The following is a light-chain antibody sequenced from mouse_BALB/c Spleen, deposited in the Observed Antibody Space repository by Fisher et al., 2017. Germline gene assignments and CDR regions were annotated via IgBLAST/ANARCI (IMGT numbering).Light chain of an antibody. V-gene: IGKV4-58*01. CDR2: RTS. CDR1: SSVSSSY. CDR3: QQYHRSPPT. Sequence: DIVLTQSTAIMAASLGQKVTMTCSASSSVSSSYLHWYQQKSGASPKPLIHRTSNLASGVPARFSGSGSGTSYSLTISRVEAEDAATYYCQQYHRSPPTFGGGTKLEIK. J-gene: IGKJ2*01.